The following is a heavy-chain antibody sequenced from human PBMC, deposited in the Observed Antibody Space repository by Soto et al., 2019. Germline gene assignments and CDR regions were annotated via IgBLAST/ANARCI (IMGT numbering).Heavy chain of an antibody. J-gene: IGHJ4*02. V-gene: IGHV3-23*01. D-gene: IGHD6-13*01. CDR2: ISGSGGST. Sequence: GGSLRLSCAASGFSFSSYAMSWVRQAPGKGLEWVSVISGSGGSTYYADSMKGRFTISRDNSKNTLYLQMSSLRAEDTAVYYCTKSYSSSWYKGFDYWGQGTLVTVSS. CDR1: GFSFSSYA. CDR3: TKSYSSSWYKGFDY.